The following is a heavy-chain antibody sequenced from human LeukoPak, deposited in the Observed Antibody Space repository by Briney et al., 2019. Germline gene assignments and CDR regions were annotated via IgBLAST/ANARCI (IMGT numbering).Heavy chain of an antibody. Sequence: ASVKVSCKASGYTFTSYGISWVRQAPGQGLEWMAWISAYNGNTNYTQKLQGRVTMTTDTSTSTAYMELRSLRSDDTAVYYCARCPGWELLRGYWFDSWGQGTLVTVSS. V-gene: IGHV1-18*01. CDR2: ISAYNGNT. J-gene: IGHJ5*01. CDR1: GYTFTSYG. D-gene: IGHD1-26*01. CDR3: ARCPGWELLRGYWFDS.